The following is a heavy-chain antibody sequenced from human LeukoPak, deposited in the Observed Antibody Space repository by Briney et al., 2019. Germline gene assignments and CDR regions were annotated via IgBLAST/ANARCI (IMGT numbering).Heavy chain of an antibody. V-gene: IGHV3-74*01. CDR2: SNEDGSTT. J-gene: IGHJ4*02. Sequence: GGSLRLSCAASGFTFDDYAMHWVRQAPGKGLVWVSRSNEDGSTTNYADSVKGRFTISRDNAKNTLYLQMNSLTAEDTAVYYCVRDLGGRSGHWGQGTLVTVSS. CDR1: GFTFDDYA. CDR3: VRDLGGRSGH. D-gene: IGHD1-26*01.